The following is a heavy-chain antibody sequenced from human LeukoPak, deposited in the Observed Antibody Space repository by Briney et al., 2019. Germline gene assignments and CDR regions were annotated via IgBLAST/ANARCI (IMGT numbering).Heavy chain of an antibody. D-gene: IGHD3-9*01. J-gene: IGHJ4*02. CDR1: GFTFSSYA. V-gene: IGHV3-23*01. CDR2: ISGSGGST. CDR3: YYDILTGYDPGPE. Sequence: GGSLRLSCAASGFTFSSYAMSWVRQAPGKGLEWVSAISGSGGSTYYADSVKGRFTISRDNSKNTLYLQMNSLRAEDTAVYYCYYDILTGYDPGPEWGQGTLVTVSS.